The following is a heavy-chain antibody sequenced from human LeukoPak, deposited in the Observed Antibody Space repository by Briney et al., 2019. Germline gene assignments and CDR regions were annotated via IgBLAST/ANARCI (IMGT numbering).Heavy chain of an antibody. J-gene: IGHJ4*02. D-gene: IGHD5-18*01. CDR2: INPSGGST. Sequence: ASVKVSCKASGYTFTSYYMHWVRQAPGQGLEWMGIINPSGGSTSYAQKFQGRVTMTRDTSTSTVYMELSSLRSEDTAVYYCARDHYEAPLVGYSFTVDYWGQGTLVTVSS. CDR1: GYTFTSYY. CDR3: ARDHYEAPLVGYSFTVDY. V-gene: IGHV1-46*01.